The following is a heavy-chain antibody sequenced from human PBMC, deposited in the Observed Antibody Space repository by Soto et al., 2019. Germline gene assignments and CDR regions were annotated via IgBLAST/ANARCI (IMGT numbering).Heavy chain of an antibody. CDR2: IRDVGDT. V-gene: IGHV3-23*01. CDR1: GFPFSAFA. Sequence: EVQLLESGGGLVQPGGSLRLSCAASGFPFSAFAMTWVRQAPGKGLEWVSGIRDVGDTYYADSVKGRFTISRDNSKNTVYLQMNSLRAEDTAVYYCAKDINIRGYVTPHDYWGQGTLVTVSS. CDR3: AKDINIRGYVTPHDY. D-gene: IGHD5-12*01. J-gene: IGHJ4*02.